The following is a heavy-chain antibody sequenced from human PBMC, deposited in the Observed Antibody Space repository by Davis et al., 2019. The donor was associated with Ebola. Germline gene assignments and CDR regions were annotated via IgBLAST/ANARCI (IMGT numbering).Heavy chain of an antibody. V-gene: IGHV1-69*13. J-gene: IGHJ6*02. CDR2: IIPIFGTA. D-gene: IGHD1-14*01. Sequence: SVKVSCKASGGTFSSYAISWVRQAPGQGLEWMGGIIPIFGTANYAQKFQGRVTITADESTSTAYMELSSLRSEDTAVYYCAKGHHVTTYYYYYGMDVWGQGTTVTVSS. CDR3: AKGHHVTTYYYYYGMDV. CDR1: GGTFSSYA.